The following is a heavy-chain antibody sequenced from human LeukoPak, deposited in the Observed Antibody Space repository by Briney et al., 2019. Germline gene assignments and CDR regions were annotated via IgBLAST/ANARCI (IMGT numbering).Heavy chain of an antibody. V-gene: IGHV1-18*01. CDR2: ISAYNGNT. Sequence: ASVKVSCKASGYTFTSYGISWVRQAPGQGLEWMGWISAYNGNTNYAQKLQGRVTITRNTSISTAYMELSSLRSEDTAVYYCARGATWAFDYWGQGTLVTVSS. CDR3: ARGATWAFDY. D-gene: IGHD1-26*01. CDR1: GYTFTSYG. J-gene: IGHJ4*02.